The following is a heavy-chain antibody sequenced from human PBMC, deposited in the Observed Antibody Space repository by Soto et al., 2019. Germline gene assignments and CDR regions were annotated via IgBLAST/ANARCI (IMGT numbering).Heavy chain of an antibody. CDR3: ARVIDGITNWFDP. Sequence: SETLSLTCTVSGGSISSGDYYWSWIRQPPGKGLEWIGYIYYSGSTYYNPSLKSRVTISVDTSKNQFSLKLSSVTAADTAVYYCARVIDGITNWFDPWGQETLVTVSS. J-gene: IGHJ5*02. CDR2: IYYSGST. V-gene: IGHV4-30-4*01. D-gene: IGHD3-16*01. CDR1: GGSISSGDYY.